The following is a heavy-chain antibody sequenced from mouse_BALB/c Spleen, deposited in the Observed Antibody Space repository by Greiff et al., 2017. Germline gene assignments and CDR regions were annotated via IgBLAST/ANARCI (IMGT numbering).Heavy chain of an antibody. CDR1: GYTFTDYN. CDR2: INPNNGGT. Sequence: EVKLMESGPELVKPGASVKIPCKASGYTFTDYNMDWVKQSHGKSLEWIGDINPNNGGTIYNQKFKGKATLTVDKSSSTAYMELRSLTSEDTAVYYCASRSYDYDRAWFAYWGQGTLVTVSA. CDR3: ASRSYDYDRAWFAY. D-gene: IGHD2-4*01. V-gene: IGHV1-18*01. J-gene: IGHJ3*01.